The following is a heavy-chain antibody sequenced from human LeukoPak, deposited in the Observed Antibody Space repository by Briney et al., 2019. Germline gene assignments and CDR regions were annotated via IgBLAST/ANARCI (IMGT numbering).Heavy chain of an antibody. D-gene: IGHD3-9*01. CDR3: AKGPYDILTLFDY. Sequence: PGGSLRLSCAASGFTFSSYGMHWVRQAPGKGLEWVAFIRYDGSNKYYADSEKGRFTISRGNSKNTIYLQMNSLRAEDTAVYYCAKGPYDILTLFDYWGQGTLVTVSS. CDR2: IRYDGSNK. CDR1: GFTFSSYG. V-gene: IGHV3-30*02. J-gene: IGHJ4*02.